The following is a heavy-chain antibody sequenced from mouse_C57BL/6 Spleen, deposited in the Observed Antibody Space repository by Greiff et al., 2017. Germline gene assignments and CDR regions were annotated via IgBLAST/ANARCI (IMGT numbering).Heavy chain of an antibody. CDR2: ISYDGSN. CDR3: ARLWGVDY. V-gene: IGHV3-6*01. J-gene: IGHJ2*01. CDR1: GYSITSGYY. D-gene: IGHD3-3*01. Sequence: EVQRVESGPGLVKPSQSLSLTCSVTGYSITSGYYWNWIRQFPGNKLEWMGYISYDGSNNYNPSLKNRISITRDTSKNQFFLKLNSVTTEDTATYYCARLWGVDYGGQGTTLTVSS.